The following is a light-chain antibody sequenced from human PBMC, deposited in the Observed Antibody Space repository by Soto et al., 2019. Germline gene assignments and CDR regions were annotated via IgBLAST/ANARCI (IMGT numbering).Light chain of an antibody. V-gene: IGKV1-39*01. Sequence: DIQMTQSPSSLSASVGDRVTITCRASQNINTYLNWYQQKPGKAPNLLIYGASSLQSGVPSRFSGSGSGTDFTLTISSLHPEDFATYYCQQSYSTPWGFGQGTKVDIK. CDR2: GAS. J-gene: IGKJ1*01. CDR1: QNINTY. CDR3: QQSYSTPWG.